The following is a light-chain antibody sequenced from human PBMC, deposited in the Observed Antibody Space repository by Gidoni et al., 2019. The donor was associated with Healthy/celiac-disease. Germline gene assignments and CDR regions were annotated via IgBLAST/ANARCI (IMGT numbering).Light chain of an antibody. Sequence: DIVMTQSPLSLPVTPGEPASISCRSSQSLLHSNGYNYLDWYLQKPGQSPQLLIYLGSNRASGVPDRFSGSGSGTDFTLKSSREEAEDVGVYYCMQALQTPITFGPGTKVDIK. CDR3: MQALQTPIT. J-gene: IGKJ3*01. V-gene: IGKV2-28*01. CDR2: LGS. CDR1: QSLLHSNGYNY.